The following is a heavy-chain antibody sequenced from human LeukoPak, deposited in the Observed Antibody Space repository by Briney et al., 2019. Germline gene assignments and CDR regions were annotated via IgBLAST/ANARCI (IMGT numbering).Heavy chain of an antibody. CDR3: AKDPVITFGGVIGPYFDY. CDR2: ISGGDGST. D-gene: IGHD3-16*02. Sequence: PGGSLRLSCAGSGFIFGSYAMSWVRQAPGKGLEWVSIISGGDGSTNYVDSVKGRFTVSRDNSKNTLYLQMNSLRAEDTAVYYCAKDPVITFGGVIGPYFDYWGQGTLVTVAS. J-gene: IGHJ4*02. CDR1: GFIFGSYA. V-gene: IGHV3-23*01.